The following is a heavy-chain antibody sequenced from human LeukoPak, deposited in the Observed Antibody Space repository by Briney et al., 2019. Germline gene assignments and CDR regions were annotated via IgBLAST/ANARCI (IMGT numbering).Heavy chain of an antibody. V-gene: IGHV1-69*13. D-gene: IGHD3-22*01. Sequence: SVKVSGKASGVTFSRLVVSWVRQAPGQGLEWMGQIIPYFGTSNYAQNFQGRVTLTADEATNTAYMELNSLRSEDTAMYYCARDYYDSSGSPDHWGQGTLVTVSS. CDR1: GVTFSRLV. J-gene: IGHJ4*02. CDR3: ARDYYDSSGSPDH. CDR2: IIPYFGTS.